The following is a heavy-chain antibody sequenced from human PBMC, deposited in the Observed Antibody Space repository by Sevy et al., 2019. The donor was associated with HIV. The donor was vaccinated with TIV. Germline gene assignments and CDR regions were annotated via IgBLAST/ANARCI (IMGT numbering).Heavy chain of an antibody. CDR1: GYTFTGYY. Sequence: ASVKVSCKASGYTFTGYYMHWVRQAPGQGLEWMGWINPNSGGTNYAQKFQGRVTMTRDTSISTAYMGLSRLRSDDTAVYYCARDYYTSSRYCSGGSCYSDYYYGMDVWGQGTTVTVSS. CDR2: INPNSGGT. V-gene: IGHV1-2*02. CDR3: ARDYYTSSRYCSGGSCYSDYYYGMDV. D-gene: IGHD2-15*01. J-gene: IGHJ6*02.